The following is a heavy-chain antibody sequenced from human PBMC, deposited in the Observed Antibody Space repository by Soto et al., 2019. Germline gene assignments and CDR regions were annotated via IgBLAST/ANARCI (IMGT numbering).Heavy chain of an antibody. CDR2: IFYTGTA. CDR1: GGSINTGGYY. CDR3: ARRLDDTPETFFNWFDP. J-gene: IGHJ5*02. V-gene: IGHV4-31*03. D-gene: IGHD2-15*01. Sequence: QVQLQESGPGLVKPSQTLSLTCTVSGGSINTGGYYWGWIRHLPGECLEWIGHIFYTGTAYYNPSLRSSVTVSIDTSANQFSLHMYSVTAADTAMYYCARRLDDTPETFFNWFDPWGQGILVTVSS.